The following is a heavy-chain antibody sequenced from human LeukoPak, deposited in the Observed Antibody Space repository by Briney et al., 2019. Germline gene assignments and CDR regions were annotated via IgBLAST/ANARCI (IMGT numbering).Heavy chain of an antibody. CDR2: INAYNGNT. J-gene: IGHJ5*02. CDR1: GYTFTSYG. D-gene: IGHD2-2*01. Sequence: ASVKVSCKASGYTFTSYGISWVRQAPGQGLEWMGWINAYNGNTNYAQKLQGRVTMTTDTSTSTAYMELRSLRSDDTAVYYCARVRGYCSSNSCYGENWFDPWGQGTLVTVPS. CDR3: ARVRGYCSSNSCYGENWFDP. V-gene: IGHV1-18*04.